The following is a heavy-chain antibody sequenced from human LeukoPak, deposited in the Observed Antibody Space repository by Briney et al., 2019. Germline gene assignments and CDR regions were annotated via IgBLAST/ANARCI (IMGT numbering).Heavy chain of an antibody. D-gene: IGHD2-2*01. Sequence: PGGSLRLSCAASGFNFRNFGMHWVRQAPGKGLEWVAFIRFDGSNKFYVDSVTGRFTISRDNSKNTLYLQMNSLRAEDTAVYYCASRGYWLLSPFDFWGQGTLVTVSS. V-gene: IGHV3-30*02. CDR1: GFNFRNFG. J-gene: IGHJ4*02. CDR3: ASRGYWLLSPFDF. CDR2: IRFDGSNK.